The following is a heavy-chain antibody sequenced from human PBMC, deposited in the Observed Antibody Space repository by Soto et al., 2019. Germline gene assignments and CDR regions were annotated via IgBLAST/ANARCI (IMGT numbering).Heavy chain of an antibody. J-gene: IGHJ6*03. CDR1: GYTFTGYY. CDR3: ARDRSIAAAGTYYYYYMDV. Sequence: ASVKVSCKASGYTFTGYYMHWVRQAPGQGLEWMGWINPNSGGTNYAQKFQGWVTMTRDTSISTAYMEPSRLRSDDTAVYYCARDRSIAAAGTYYYYYMDVWGKGTTVTVSS. D-gene: IGHD6-13*01. V-gene: IGHV1-2*04. CDR2: INPNSGGT.